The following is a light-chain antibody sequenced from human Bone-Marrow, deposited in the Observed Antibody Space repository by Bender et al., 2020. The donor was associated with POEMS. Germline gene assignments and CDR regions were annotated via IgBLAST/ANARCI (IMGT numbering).Light chain of an antibody. Sequence: QSVLTQPPSASGTPGQRVTISCSGGSSNIGAHAVNWYQHLPGTAPKLLIYSSHRRPSEVPDRFSGSRSGTSASLAISGLQSEEEAEYDCAVWEDSRNGWVLGGGTKLTV. CDR1: SSNIGAHA. J-gene: IGLJ3*02. CDR3: AVWEDSRNGWV. CDR2: SSH. V-gene: IGLV1-44*01.